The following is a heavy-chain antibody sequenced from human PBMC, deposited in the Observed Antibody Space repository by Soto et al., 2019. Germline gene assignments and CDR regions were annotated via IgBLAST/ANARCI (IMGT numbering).Heavy chain of an antibody. CDR3: AREKGLRLDY. D-gene: IGHD5-18*01. Sequence: QVQLVESGGGAVQPGRSLRLSCTASGFTFGSIAMHWVRQAPGRGPEWVALTSYDGSNRYYADSVQGRFTISRDNSRNLLFLQMNSLRVEDTAVYYCAREKGLRLDYWGQGTLVTVSS. CDR2: TSYDGSNR. J-gene: IGHJ4*02. CDR1: GFTFGSIA. V-gene: IGHV3-30*04.